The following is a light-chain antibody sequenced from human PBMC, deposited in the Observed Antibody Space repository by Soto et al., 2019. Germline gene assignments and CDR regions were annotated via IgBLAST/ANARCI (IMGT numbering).Light chain of an antibody. CDR1: SGSVSTSYY. V-gene: IGLV8-61*01. Sequence: QTVVTQEPSLSVSPGGTVTLTCGLRSGSVSTSYYPTWYQQTPGQAPCTLIYSTNTRSSGVPDRFSGSILGNKAALTITGAQADDEAHYYCVLYMGSGVWVFGGGTKLTVL. J-gene: IGLJ3*02. CDR2: STN. CDR3: VLYMGSGVWV.